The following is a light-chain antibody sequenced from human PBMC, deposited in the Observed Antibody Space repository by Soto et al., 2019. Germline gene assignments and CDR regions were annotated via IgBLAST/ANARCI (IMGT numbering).Light chain of an antibody. J-gene: IGKJ1*01. CDR3: QHSYGTPRT. Sequence: DIQMTQSPSTLSGSVGDRVTITCRAIQTISSWLAWYQQKPGKAPKLLIYKASTLKSGVPSRFSGSGSGTDFTLTITSLQPEDSATYYCQHSYGTPRTFGQGTKVDIK. CDR1: QTISSW. V-gene: IGKV1-5*03. CDR2: KAS.